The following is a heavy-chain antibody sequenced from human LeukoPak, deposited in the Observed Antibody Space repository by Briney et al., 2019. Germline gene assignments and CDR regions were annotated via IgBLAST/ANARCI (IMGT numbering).Heavy chain of an antibody. Sequence: ASVKVSCKASGYTFTAQYIHWVRQAPGQGLEWMGWINPDDDLTNFAQKFQGRVTMTSDTSISTAYMELSRLNSDDTAVYCCASLPWGSARYYAYWGQGTLVTVSS. J-gene: IGHJ4*01. V-gene: IGHV1-2*02. CDR1: GYTFTAQY. CDR2: INPDDDLT. CDR3: ASLPWGSARYYAY. D-gene: IGHD3-10*01.